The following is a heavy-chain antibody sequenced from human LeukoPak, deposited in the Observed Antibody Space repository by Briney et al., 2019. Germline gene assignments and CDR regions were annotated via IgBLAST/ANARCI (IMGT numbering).Heavy chain of an antibody. Sequence: SVKVSCQGFGYTFNAYYIHWVRQAPGKGLEWMGWINPTSGASKYTQAFQGRVTMTSDTSSGTAYMEVTSLRSDDTAVYFCARVTGSWDLRYFDYWGQGTQVTVSS. CDR3: ARVTGSWDLRYFDY. V-gene: IGHV1-2*02. J-gene: IGHJ4*01. D-gene: IGHD3-9*01. CDR1: GYTFNAYY. CDR2: INPTSGAS.